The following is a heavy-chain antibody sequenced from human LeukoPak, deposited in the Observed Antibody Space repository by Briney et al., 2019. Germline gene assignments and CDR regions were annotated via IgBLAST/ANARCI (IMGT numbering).Heavy chain of an antibody. V-gene: IGHV3-64*01. J-gene: IGHJ3*02. CDR2: ISSNGGST. CDR1: GFTFSSYA. D-gene: IGHD4-17*01. Sequence: PGGSLRLSCAASGFTFSSYAMHWFRQAPGKGLEYVSAISSNGGSTYYANSVKGRFTISRDNSKNTLYLQMGSLRAEDMAVYYCAIGRSDAFDIWGQGTMVTVSS. CDR3: AIGRSDAFDI.